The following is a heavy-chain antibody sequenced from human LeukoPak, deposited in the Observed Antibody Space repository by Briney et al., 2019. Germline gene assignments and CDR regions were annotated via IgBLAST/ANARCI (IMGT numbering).Heavy chain of an antibody. J-gene: IGHJ4*02. CDR2: INHSGST. CDR1: GGSFSGYY. CDR3: ARGDYYDSSGYYNY. D-gene: IGHD3-22*01. Sequence: SETLSLTCAVYGGSFSGYYWSWIRQPSGKGLEWIGEINHSGSTNYNPSLKSRVTISVDTSKNQFSLKLSSVTAADTAVYYCARGDYYDSSGYYNYWGQGTLVTVSS. V-gene: IGHV4-34*01.